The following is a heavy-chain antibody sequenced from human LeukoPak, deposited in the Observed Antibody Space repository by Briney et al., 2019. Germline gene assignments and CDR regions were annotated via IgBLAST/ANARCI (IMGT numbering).Heavy chain of an antibody. Sequence: PGGSLRLSCAASGSTFSSYGMHWVRQAPGKGLEWVAFIRYDGSNKYYADSVKGRFTISRDNSKNTLYLQMNSLRAEDTAVYYCAKDTLGYCSSTSCPTDYWGQGTLVTVSS. D-gene: IGHD2-2*01. CDR2: IRYDGSNK. CDR3: AKDTLGYCSSTSCPTDY. V-gene: IGHV3-30*02. CDR1: GSTFSSYG. J-gene: IGHJ4*02.